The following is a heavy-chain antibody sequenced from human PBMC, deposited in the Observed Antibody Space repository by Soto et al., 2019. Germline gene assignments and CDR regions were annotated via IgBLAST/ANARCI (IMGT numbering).Heavy chain of an antibody. Sequence: QVQLVQSGAEVKKPGSSVRVACKTSGDIFNRYTISWVRQAPGLGLEWMGRIIPVVGGPNYAEKFRGRVTITADKATTSVYLEVRSLRSDDTATYYCGRAEGGGGSWYAAWGQGTLVTVSS. J-gene: IGHJ5*02. V-gene: IGHV1-69*02. D-gene: IGHD2-21*01. CDR2: IIPVVGGP. CDR1: GDIFNRYT. CDR3: GRAEGGGGSWYAA.